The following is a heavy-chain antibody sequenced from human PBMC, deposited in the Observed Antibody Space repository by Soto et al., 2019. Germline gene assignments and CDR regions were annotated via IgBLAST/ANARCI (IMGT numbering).Heavy chain of an antibody. D-gene: IGHD3-3*01. CDR3: ASGTYDFWSGYYSYNWFDP. CDR2: MNPNSGNT. V-gene: IGHV1-8*01. J-gene: IGHJ5*02. CDR1: GYTFTSYD. Sequence: ASVKVSCKASGYTFTSYDINWVRQATGQGLEWMGWMNPNSGNTGYAQKFQGRVTMTRNTSISTAYMELSSLRSEDTAVYYCASGTYDFWSGYYSYNWFDPWGQGTLVTVSS.